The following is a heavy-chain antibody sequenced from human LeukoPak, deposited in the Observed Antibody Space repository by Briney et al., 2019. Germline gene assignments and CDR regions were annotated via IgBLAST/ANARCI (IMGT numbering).Heavy chain of an antibody. CDR2: ISSSSSYI. CDR3: ARDLEYYDTLTGYSYYYYYMDV. J-gene: IGHJ6*03. Sequence: GGSLRLSCAASGFTFSSYSMNWVRQAPGKGLEWVSSISSSSSYIYYADSVKGRFTISRDNAKNSLYLQMNSLRAEDTAVYYCARDLEYYDTLTGYSYYYYYMDVWGKGTTVTISS. D-gene: IGHD3-9*01. CDR1: GFTFSSYS. V-gene: IGHV3-21*01.